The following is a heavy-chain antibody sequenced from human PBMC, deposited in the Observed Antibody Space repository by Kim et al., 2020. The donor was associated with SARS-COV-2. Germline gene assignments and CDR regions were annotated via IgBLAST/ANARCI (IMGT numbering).Heavy chain of an antibody. CDR1: GGSINSGSYY. J-gene: IGHJ6*01. V-gene: IGHV4-39*01. D-gene: IGHD3-22*01. CDR3: ARQYATSGYYY. CDR2: VYYSGST. Sequence: SETLSRTCSVSGGSINSGSYYWGWIRQPPGKGLEWIGSVYYSGSTSFNPSLKSRVTMSVDTSKNQFSLWLSSVTAADTAVYYCARQYATSGYYY.